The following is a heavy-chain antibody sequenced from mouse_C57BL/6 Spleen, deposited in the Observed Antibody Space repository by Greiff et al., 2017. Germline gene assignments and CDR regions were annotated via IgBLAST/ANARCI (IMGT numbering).Heavy chain of an antibody. J-gene: IGHJ4*01. V-gene: IGHV1-82*01. Sequence: VQLVESGPELVKPGASVKISCKASGYAFSSSWMNWVKQRPGKGLEWIGRIYPGDGDTNYNGKFKGKATLTADKSSSTAYMQLSSLTSEDSAVYFCARSAQATGYYAMDYWGQGTSVTVSS. CDR3: ARSAQATGYYAMDY. CDR2: IYPGDGDT. D-gene: IGHD3-2*02. CDR1: GYAFSSSW.